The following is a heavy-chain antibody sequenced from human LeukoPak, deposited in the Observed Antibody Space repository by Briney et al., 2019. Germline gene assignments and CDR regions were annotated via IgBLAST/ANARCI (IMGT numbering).Heavy chain of an antibody. V-gene: IGHV3-15*01. CDR3: TTALYGDYAVDY. Sequence: GGSLRLSCAASGFTFSNAWMSWVRQAPGKGLEWVGRIKSKTDGGTTDYAAPVKGRFTISRDDSKSTLYLQMNSLKTEDTAVYYCTTALYGDYAVDYWGQGTLVTVSS. D-gene: IGHD4-17*01. CDR1: GFTFSNAW. CDR2: IKSKTDGGTT. J-gene: IGHJ4*02.